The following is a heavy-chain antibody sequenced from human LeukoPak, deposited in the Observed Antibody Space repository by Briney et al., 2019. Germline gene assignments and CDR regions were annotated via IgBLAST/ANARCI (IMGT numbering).Heavy chain of an antibody. CDR2: FDPEDGET. CDR1: GYTLTELS. J-gene: IGHJ6*02. CDR3: ARDRASAGIVVAREYYGLDV. D-gene: IGHD2/OR15-2a*01. V-gene: IGHV1-24*01. Sequence: GASVKVSCKVSGYTLTELSMHWVRQAPGKGLEWMGGFDPEDGETIYAQKFYGSVTMTRDTGISTAYMELNSLRPDDTAVYYCARDRASAGIVVAREYYGLDVWGQGTPVSVSS.